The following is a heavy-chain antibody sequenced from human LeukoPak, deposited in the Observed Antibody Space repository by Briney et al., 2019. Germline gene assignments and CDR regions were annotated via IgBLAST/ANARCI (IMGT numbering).Heavy chain of an antibody. CDR2: IKEDGGET. V-gene: IGHV3-7*01. CDR3: ARRKEVQTTFDY. CDR1: GFTFASYG. D-gene: IGHD4/OR15-4a*01. Sequence: GGSLRLSCAASGFTFASYGMTWVRQAPGKGLVWVANIKEDGGETYYVDSVKGRFTISRDNAKNSLDLQMNSLRDEDTAVYYCARRKEVQTTFDYWGQGTLVTVSS. J-gene: IGHJ4*02.